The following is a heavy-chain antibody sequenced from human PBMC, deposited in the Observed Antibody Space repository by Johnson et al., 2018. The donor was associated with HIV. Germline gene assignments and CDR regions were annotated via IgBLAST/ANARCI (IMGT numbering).Heavy chain of an antibody. CDR1: GFTFSSYA. V-gene: IGHV3-30*14. CDR2: ISYDGSNK. Sequence: QVQLVESGGGVVQPGRSLRLSCAASGFTFSSYALYWVRQVPGKGLEWVATISYDGSNKYYADSVKGRFTISRDNSKNTLYLQMNSLRAEDTAVYYCASSQDDAFDIWGQGTMVTVSS. CDR3: ASSQDDAFDI. J-gene: IGHJ3*02.